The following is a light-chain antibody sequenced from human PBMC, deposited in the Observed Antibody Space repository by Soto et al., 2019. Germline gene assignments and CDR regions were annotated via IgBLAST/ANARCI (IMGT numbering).Light chain of an antibody. CDR3: LQDYNYPWT. Sequence: IQMTQSPSSLSASVADRVTITCRASQSISSYLIWYQQKPGKAPKLLIYAASSLQSGVPSRFSGSGSGTDFTLTISSLQPEDFATYYCLQDYNYPWTFGQGTKVDIK. V-gene: IGKV1-6*01. J-gene: IGKJ1*01. CDR1: QSISSY. CDR2: AAS.